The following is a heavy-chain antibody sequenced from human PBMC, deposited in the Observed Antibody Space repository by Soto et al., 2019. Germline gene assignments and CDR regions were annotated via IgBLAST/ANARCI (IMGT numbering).Heavy chain of an antibody. V-gene: IGHV4-31*03. CDR1: GGCSGSGGYY. Sequence: TVALACTVAGGCSGSGGYYWVGIGQRARKGMEWIGYIYHSGRTYSNPSLKSRVTISVDPSKNQFSLKLSSVTAADTAVYYCARDRSLTLWFGELAGAFDIWGQGTMVP. J-gene: IGHJ3*02. CDR3: ARDRSLTLWFGELAGAFDI. CDR2: IYHSGRT. D-gene: IGHD3-10*01.